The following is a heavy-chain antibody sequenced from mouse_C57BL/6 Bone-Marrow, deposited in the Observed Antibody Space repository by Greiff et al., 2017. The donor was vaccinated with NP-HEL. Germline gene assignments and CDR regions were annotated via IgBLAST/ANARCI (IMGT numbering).Heavy chain of an antibody. D-gene: IGHD4-1*02. CDR1: GYSFTDYN. V-gene: IGHV1-39*01. CDR3: ARDCQVNCDFGY. CDR2: INPNYGTT. Sequence: EVQLQQSGPELVKPGASVKISCTASGYSFTDYNMNWVKQRHGKSLEWIGVINPNYGTTSYNQKFKGKATLTVDQSSSTAYMQLNNLTSEDSAANYCARDCQVNCDFGYWGQGTTLTVSA. J-gene: IGHJ2*01.